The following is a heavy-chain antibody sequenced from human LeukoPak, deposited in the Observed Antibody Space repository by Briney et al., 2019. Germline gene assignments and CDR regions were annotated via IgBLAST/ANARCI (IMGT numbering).Heavy chain of an antibody. V-gene: IGHV3-48*01. CDR1: GFTFSSYS. D-gene: IGHD2-2*01. Sequence: PGGSLRLSCAASGFTFSSYSMNWVRQAPGKGLEWVSYISSSSSTIYYADSVKGRFTISRDNAKNSLYLQMNSLRAEDTAVYYCARLRWDIVVVAAAVFDYWGQGTLVTVSS. CDR3: ARLRWDIVVVAAAVFDY. CDR2: ISSSSSTI. J-gene: IGHJ4*02.